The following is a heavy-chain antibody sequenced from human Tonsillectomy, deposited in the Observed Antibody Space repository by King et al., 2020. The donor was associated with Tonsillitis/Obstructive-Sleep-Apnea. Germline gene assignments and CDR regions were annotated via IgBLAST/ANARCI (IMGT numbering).Heavy chain of an antibody. D-gene: IGHD5-24*01. Sequence: SVVGLVPPGGSLSLSCAASGFPFRRSALRWVRPAPGPGLAWVSAIRGSGGSPYYAASVQGRFTISRDNSKPPRYLQMNSRRAEDTAVYYCAKEGTDGYNLRWFDPWGQGTLVTVSS. CDR3: AKEGTDGYNLRWFDP. CDR2: IRGSGGSP. J-gene: IGHJ5*02. V-gene: IGHV3-23*01. CDR1: GFPFRRSA.